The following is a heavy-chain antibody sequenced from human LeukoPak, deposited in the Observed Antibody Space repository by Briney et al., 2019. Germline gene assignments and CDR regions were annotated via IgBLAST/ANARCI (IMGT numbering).Heavy chain of an antibody. D-gene: IGHD2-2*01. Sequence: SVRVSCKASGGTFSSYAISWVRQAPGQGLEWMGGIIPSFGTANYAQKFQGRVTITADESTSTAYMELSSLRSEDTAVYYCARDLVDCSSTSCYYAFDIWGQGTMVTVSS. CDR3: ARDLVDCSSTSCYYAFDI. J-gene: IGHJ3*02. V-gene: IGHV1-69*01. CDR2: IIPSFGTA. CDR1: GGTFSSYA.